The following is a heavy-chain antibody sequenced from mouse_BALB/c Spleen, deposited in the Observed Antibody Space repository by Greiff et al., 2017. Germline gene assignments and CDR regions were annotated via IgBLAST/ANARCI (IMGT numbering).Heavy chain of an antibody. Sequence: EVQLVESGGGLVKPGGSLKLSCAASGFTFSDYYMYWVRQTPEKRLEWVATISDGGSYTYYPDSVKGRFTISRDNAKNNLYLQMSSLKSEDTAMYYCARGGGTTAQALFAYWGQGTLVTVCA. D-gene: IGHD1-2*01. CDR2: ISDGGSYT. CDR1: GFTFSDYY. J-gene: IGHJ3*01. CDR3: ARGGGTTAQALFAY. V-gene: IGHV5-4*02.